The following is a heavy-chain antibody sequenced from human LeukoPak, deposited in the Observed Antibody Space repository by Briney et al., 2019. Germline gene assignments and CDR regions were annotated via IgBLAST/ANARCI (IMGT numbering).Heavy chain of an antibody. CDR1: DLNMMHYY. J-gene: IGHJ5*02. D-gene: IGHD1-14*01. Sequence: SETLSLTCAVYDLNMMHYYWSWIRQPPGKGLEWLGEIDHSGSTSYNPSLRGRVSISIDPSRNQFSLKVNSVTAADTAMYYCALVLYHSGRPGPWGQGTLVSVSS. CDR2: IDHSGST. CDR3: ALVLYHSGRPGP. V-gene: IGHV4-34*08.